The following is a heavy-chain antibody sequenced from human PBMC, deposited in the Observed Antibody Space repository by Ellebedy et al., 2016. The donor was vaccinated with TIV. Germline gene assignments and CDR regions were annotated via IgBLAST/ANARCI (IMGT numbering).Heavy chain of an antibody. J-gene: IGHJ4*02. CDR3: ARHPTAIRGALDY. CDR1: GYSFSTYW. Sequence: GESLKISCKGSGYSFSTYWINWMRQMPGKGLEWMGIIYPDDSDTRYSPSFQGQVTISVDKSFNTAYLQWSGLKASDTAVYYCARHPTAIRGALDYWGQGTLVTVSS. D-gene: IGHD3-10*01. CDR2: IYPDDSDT. V-gene: IGHV5-51*01.